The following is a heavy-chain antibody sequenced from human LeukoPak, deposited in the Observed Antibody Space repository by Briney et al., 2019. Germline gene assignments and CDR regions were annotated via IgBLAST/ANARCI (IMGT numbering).Heavy chain of an antibody. D-gene: IGHD2-2*01. Sequence: PSETLSLTCTVSGDSISSGGYYWSWIRQHPGKGLEWIGYIYYSGSTYYNPSLKSRVTISVDTSKNQFSLKLSSVTAADTAVYYCARVGCSSTSCLLKNNWFDPWGQGTLVTVSS. CDR3: ARVGCSSTSCLLKNNWFDP. CDR2: IYYSGST. J-gene: IGHJ5*02. CDR1: GDSISSGGYY. V-gene: IGHV4-31*03.